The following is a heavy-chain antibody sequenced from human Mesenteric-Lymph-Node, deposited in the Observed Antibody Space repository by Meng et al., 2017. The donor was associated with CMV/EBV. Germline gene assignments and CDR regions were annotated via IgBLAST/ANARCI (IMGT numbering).Heavy chain of an antibody. D-gene: IGHD3-10*01. CDR2: IYYSGRT. Sequence: SETLSLTCTVSGGSISSHYWSWVRQTPGKGLEWVGYIYYSGRTTYNPSLKSRVTMLVDTSKNQFSLRLTSVTAADTAVYYCARDPTGTFPGADCSCYGMDLWGQGTTVTVSS. CDR1: GGSISSHY. V-gene: IGHV4-59*11. CDR3: ARDPTGTFPGADCSCYGMDL. J-gene: IGHJ6*02.